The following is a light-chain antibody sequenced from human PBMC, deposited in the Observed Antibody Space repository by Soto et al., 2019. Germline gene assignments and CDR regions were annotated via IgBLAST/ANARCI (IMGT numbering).Light chain of an antibody. CDR3: QQYNNWPPIT. J-gene: IGKJ5*01. Sequence: EIVMTQSPATLSVSPGETATLSCRASHSVRSKLAWYQQKPGQAPRLLIHGVSTRATGIPARFSGRGSETEFTLTISSLQSEDFAVYYCQQYNNWPPITFGQGTRLEIK. V-gene: IGKV3D-15*01. CDR1: HSVRSK. CDR2: GVS.